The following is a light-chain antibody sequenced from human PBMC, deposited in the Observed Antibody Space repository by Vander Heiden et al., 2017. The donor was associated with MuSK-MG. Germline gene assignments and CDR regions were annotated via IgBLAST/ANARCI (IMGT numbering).Light chain of an antibody. CDR3: QQYNNWPFT. CDR1: QSVSSN. J-gene: IGKJ4*01. CDR2: GAS. V-gene: IGKV3-15*01. Sequence: EIVTTQPPATLSVSPGERATLSCRPSQSVSSNLAWYQQKPGQAPRLLIYGASTRATGIPARFSGSGSGTEFTLTISSLQSEDFAAYYCQQYNNWPFTFGGGTKVEIK.